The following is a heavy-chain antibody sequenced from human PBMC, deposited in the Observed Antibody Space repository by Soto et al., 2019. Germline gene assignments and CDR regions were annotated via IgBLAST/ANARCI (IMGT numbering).Heavy chain of an antibody. CDR2: ITSDGKSK. Sequence: GSLRLSCAASGFNFSNHWMHWVRQRPAEGLVWVSRITSDGKSKAYAESVKGRFAISRDNAKNTLYLQMNGLTAEDTAVYYCARESGDWPLNWFDPWGQGT. CDR3: ARESGDWPLNWFDP. V-gene: IGHV3-74*01. D-gene: IGHD2-21*02. J-gene: IGHJ5*02. CDR1: GFNFSNHW.